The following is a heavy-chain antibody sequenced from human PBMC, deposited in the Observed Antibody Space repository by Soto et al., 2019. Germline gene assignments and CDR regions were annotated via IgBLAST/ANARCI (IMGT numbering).Heavy chain of an antibody. CDR1: GYTFTSYD. J-gene: IGHJ5*02. V-gene: IGHV1-8*01. Sequence: GASVKVSCKASGYTFTSYDINWVRQATGQGLEWMGWMNPNSGNTGYAQKFQGRVTMTRNTSRSTAYMELRSLRSDDTAVYYCARVSSSSWYRWFDPWGQGTLVTVSS. CDR3: ARVSSSSWYRWFDP. CDR2: MNPNSGNT. D-gene: IGHD6-13*01.